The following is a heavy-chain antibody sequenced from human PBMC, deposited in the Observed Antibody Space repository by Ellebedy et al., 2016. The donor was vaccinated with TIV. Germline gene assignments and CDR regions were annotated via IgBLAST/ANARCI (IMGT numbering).Heavy chain of an antibody. CDR2: IDPSGSYI. J-gene: IGHJ4*02. Sequence: GESLKISCQDSGYSFTAEWISWVRQMPGKGLEWVGRIDPSGSYIQYSPSFQGHVTISIDKSINTAYLNGSSLQASDSAIYYSARLGGYCTDGLCYAYWGQGTLVTVSS. D-gene: IGHD2-8*01. CDR3: ARLGGYCTDGLCYAY. CDR1: GYSFTAEW. V-gene: IGHV5-10-1*01.